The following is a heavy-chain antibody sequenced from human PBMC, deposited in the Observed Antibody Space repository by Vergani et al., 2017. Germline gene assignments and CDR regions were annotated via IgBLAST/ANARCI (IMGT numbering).Heavy chain of an antibody. V-gene: IGHV1-2*02. CDR1: GYTFTGYY. D-gene: IGHD3-3*01. J-gene: IGHJ6*03. Sequence: QVQLVQSGAEVKKPGASVKVSCKASGYTFTGYYMHWVRQAPGQGLEWMGWINPNSGGTNYAQKFQGRVTMTRDTSISTAYMELSRLSSDDPAVYYCARVKVVPLRICEWPRGYMDVWGKGTTVTVSS. CDR3: ARVKVVPLRICEWPRGYMDV. CDR2: INPNSGGT.